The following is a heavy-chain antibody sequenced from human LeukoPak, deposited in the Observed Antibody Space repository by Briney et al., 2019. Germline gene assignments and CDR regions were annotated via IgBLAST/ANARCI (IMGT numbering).Heavy chain of an antibody. Sequence: SQTLSLTCAISGDSVSSKSAAWNWIRQPPSRGLEWLGRTYYRSKWYSEYAVSVKSRITINPDTSKNQFSLQLNSVTPEDTAVYYCARTGGYFDLWGRGILVTVSS. CDR2: TYYRSKWYS. J-gene: IGHJ2*01. CDR1: GDSVSSKSAA. V-gene: IGHV6-1*01. D-gene: IGHD1-14*01. CDR3: ARTGGYFDL.